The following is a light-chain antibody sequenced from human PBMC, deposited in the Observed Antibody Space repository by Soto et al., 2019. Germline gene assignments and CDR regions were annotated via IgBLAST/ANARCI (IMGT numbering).Light chain of an antibody. CDR3: QVWDSSTAVV. V-gene: IGLV3-9*01. CDR2: RDD. J-gene: IGLJ2*01. CDR1: NIGSKN. Sequence: SYELTQPPSVSVALGQTARITCGGKNIGSKNVHWYQQKPGQAPVLVICRDDNRPSGIPERFSGSNSGNTATLTISRAQAGDEADYYCQVWDSSTAVVFGGGTQLTVL.